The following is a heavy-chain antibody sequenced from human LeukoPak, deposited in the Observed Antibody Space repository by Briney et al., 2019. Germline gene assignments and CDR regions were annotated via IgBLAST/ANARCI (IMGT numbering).Heavy chain of an antibody. J-gene: IGHJ4*02. D-gene: IGHD6-13*01. CDR3: ARDSSAERGQQLAN. Sequence: PGGSLRLSCAGSGXSFSRYWMSWVRQAPGKGPEYIANIKEDGSEKYYVDSVKGRFIISRDNARNSLFLQMNSLRVEDTAVYYCARDSSAERGQQLANWGQGTLVIVSS. V-gene: IGHV3-7*01. CDR1: GXSFSRYW. CDR2: IKEDGSEK.